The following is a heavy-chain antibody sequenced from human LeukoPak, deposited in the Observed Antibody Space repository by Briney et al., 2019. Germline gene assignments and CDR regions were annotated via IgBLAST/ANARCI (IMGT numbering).Heavy chain of an antibody. CDR3: ARDLRLGETPFDY. J-gene: IGHJ4*02. V-gene: IGHV3-30-3*01. Sequence: GSLRLSCAASGFTFSSYAMHWVRQAPGKGLEWVAVISYDGSNKYYADSVKGRFTISRDNSKNTLYLQMNSLRAEDTAVYYCARDLRLGETPFDYWGQGTLVTVSS. CDR2: ISYDGSNK. D-gene: IGHD3-10*01. CDR1: GFTFSSYA.